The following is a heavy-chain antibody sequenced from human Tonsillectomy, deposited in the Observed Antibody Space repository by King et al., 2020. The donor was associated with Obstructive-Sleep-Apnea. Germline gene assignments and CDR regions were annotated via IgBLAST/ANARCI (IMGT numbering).Heavy chain of an antibody. V-gene: IGHV2-5*01. J-gene: IGHJ6*04. D-gene: IGHD5-18*01. CDR1: GFSLSTRGVG. CDR2: IYWNDYK. CDR3: ARGAYVESVMVDYNGMDV. Sequence: TLKESGPTLVKPTQTLTLTSTFSGFSLSTRGVGVGWIRQPPGKALEWLALIYWNDYKPYSPSLKSSLTITKDTPKKKVVLTMTNMDPVDTATYYCARGAYVESVMVDYNGMDVWGEGTTVTVSS.